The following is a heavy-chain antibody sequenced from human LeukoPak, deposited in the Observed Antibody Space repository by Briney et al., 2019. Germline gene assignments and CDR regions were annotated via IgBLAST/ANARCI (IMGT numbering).Heavy chain of an antibody. D-gene: IGHD4-17*01. CDR1: GLTFRHYY. CDR2: ISSSSSTI. J-gene: IGHJ4*02. CDR3: ARDRYGDFKADY. V-gene: IGHV3-11*01. Sequence: GGSLRLPCAACGLTFRHYYMSWTRHSPGGGVEGVAYISSSSSTIYYADSVKCRFTISRDNAKNSLYLQMNSLRAEDTAVYYCARDRYGDFKADYWGQGTLVTVSS.